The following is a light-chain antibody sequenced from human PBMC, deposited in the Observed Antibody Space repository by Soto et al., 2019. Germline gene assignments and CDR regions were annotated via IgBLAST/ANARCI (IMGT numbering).Light chain of an antibody. Sequence: QSVLTQPRSVSESPGQSFTISCTGTISDVGGYNFVSWYQQYPGKAPKLVIYDVSKRPSGVPDRFSGYKYGNTASLTISGLQAEDEADYYCCSYAGSYAYVFGTGTKVTV. J-gene: IGLJ1*01. CDR1: ISDVGGYNF. CDR3: CSYAGSYAYV. V-gene: IGLV2-11*01. CDR2: DVS.